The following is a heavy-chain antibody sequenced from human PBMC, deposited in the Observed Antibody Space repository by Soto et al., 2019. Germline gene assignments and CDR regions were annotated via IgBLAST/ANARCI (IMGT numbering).Heavy chain of an antibody. CDR3: AKGIAVARTLDY. CDR2: ISGSGGST. D-gene: IGHD6-19*01. Sequence: GGSLRLSCAASGFTFSSYALSSVCQAPGKGLEWVSAISGSGGSTYYADSVKGRFTISRDNSKNTLYLQMNSLRAEETAVYYCAKGIAVARTLDYWGQGTPVTVSS. J-gene: IGHJ4*02. CDR1: GFTFSSYA. V-gene: IGHV3-23*01.